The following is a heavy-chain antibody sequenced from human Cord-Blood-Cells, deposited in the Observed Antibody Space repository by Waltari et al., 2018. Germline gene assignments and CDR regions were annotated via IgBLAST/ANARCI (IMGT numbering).Heavy chain of an antibody. J-gene: IGHJ4*02. D-gene: IGHD3-10*01. V-gene: IGHV4-34*01. CDR2: INQSGST. CDR3: ARGVGTMVRGVIDY. CDR1: GGSFSGYY. Sequence: QVQLQQWGAGLLKPSETLSLTCAVYGGSFSGYYWSWIRQPPGKGLEWIGEINQSGSTNYNPSLKSRVTISVDTSKNQFSLKLGSVTGADTAVYYCARGVGTMVRGVIDYWGQGTLVTVSS.